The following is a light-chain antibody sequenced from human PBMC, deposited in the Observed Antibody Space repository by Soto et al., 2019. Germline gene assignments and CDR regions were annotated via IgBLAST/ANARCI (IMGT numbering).Light chain of an antibody. CDR1: QSVVSN. V-gene: IGKV3-15*01. CDR2: DVS. J-gene: IGKJ5*01. Sequence: EIVMTQSPATLSVSPGDTATLSCRASQSVVSNLAWYQQKAGQAPRLLIYDVSTRATGVPVRYDGSGSGTELTLTISSLQSEDFAVYYCQQYYNWPPWITFGQGTRLEIK. CDR3: QQYYNWPPWIT.